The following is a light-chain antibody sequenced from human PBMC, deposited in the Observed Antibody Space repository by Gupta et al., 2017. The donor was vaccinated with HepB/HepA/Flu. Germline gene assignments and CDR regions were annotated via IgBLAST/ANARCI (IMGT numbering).Light chain of an antibody. V-gene: IGKV1-33*01. CDR3: QQHDCLVT. CDR2: SAS. Sequence: DTHMTQSPSSLSASAGDRVTITCQASQDINNYLSWYQQKPGKAPRLLIYSASKLAAGVPERFSGSGSGTFFTFTISSLQPEDVAIYYCQQHDCLVTFGGGTKVEIK. CDR1: QDINNY. J-gene: IGKJ4*01.